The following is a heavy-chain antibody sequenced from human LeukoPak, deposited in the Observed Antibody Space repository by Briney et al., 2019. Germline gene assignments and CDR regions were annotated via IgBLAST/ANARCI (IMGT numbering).Heavy chain of an antibody. J-gene: IGHJ6*04. CDR1: GFTFSSYW. CDR2: IKQDGSEK. CDR3: TELGITMIGGV. Sequence: GGSLRLSCAASGFTFSSYWMSWVRQAPGKGLEWVANIKQDGSEKYYVDSVKGRFTISRDNAKNSLYLQMNSLRAEDTAVYYCTELGITMIGGVWGKGTTVTISS. V-gene: IGHV3-7*01. D-gene: IGHD3-10*02.